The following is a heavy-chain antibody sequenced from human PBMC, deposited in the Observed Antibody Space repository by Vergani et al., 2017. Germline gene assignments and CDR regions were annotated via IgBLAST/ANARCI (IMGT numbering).Heavy chain of an antibody. V-gene: IGHV4-34*01. CDR2: INHSGST. Sequence: QVQLQQWGAGLLKPSETLSLTCAVYGGSFSGYYWGWIRQPPGKGLEWIGEINHSGSTNYNPSLKSRVTISVDTSKNQFSLKLSSVTAADTAVYYCARGLYYYDSSGYWGHWGQRTLVTVSS. CDR1: GGSFSGYY. J-gene: IGHJ4*02. CDR3: ARGLYYYDSSGYWGH. D-gene: IGHD3-22*01.